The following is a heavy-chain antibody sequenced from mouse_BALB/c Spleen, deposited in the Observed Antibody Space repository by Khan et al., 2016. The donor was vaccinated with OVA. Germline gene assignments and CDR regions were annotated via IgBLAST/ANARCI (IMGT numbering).Heavy chain of an antibody. CDR3: ARGGDDGGLAY. Sequence: EVELVESGGGLVQPGGSLKLSCATSGFTFSDYYMYWVRQTPEKRLEWVAYISNRGATTYYPATLRGRFTISRDNAKNTLYLQMSRLKSEDTAIYYGARGGDDGGLAYWGQGTLVTVAA. D-gene: IGHD2-3*01. CDR1: GFTFSDYY. J-gene: IGHJ3*01. V-gene: IGHV5-12*02. CDR2: ISNRGATT.